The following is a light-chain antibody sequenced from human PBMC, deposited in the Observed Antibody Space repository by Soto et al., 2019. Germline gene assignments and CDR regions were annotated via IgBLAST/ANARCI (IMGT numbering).Light chain of an antibody. CDR3: GSWDSSLSAYV. CDR2: DDD. V-gene: IGLV1-51*01. Sequence: GQRVTISCSGSISNIGGNSVSWYQQLPGTAPKLLIYDDDKRPSGIPDRFSGSKSGTSATLGITGFQTGDEADYYCGSWDSSLSAYVFGTGTKVTVL. J-gene: IGLJ1*01. CDR1: ISNIGGNS.